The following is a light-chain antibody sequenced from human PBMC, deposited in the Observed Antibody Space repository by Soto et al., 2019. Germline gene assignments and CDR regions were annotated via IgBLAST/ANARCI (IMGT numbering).Light chain of an antibody. J-gene: IGKJ1*01. CDR2: GAS. Sequence: IVLTQSPGTLSLSPGDRATLSCRASQTVTNNYLAWYQQQPGQAPRLLIYGASSRATGIPDRFSGSGSGTHFTLTISRLEPEDFAVYYCQRYGSSTTFGQGTKVEVK. CDR3: QRYGSSTT. V-gene: IGKV3-20*01. CDR1: QTVTNNY.